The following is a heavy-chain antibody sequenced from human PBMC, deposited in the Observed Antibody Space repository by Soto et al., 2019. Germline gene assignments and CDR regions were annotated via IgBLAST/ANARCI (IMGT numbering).Heavy chain of an antibody. D-gene: IGHD3-9*01. V-gene: IGHV3-21*01. J-gene: IGHJ3*02. CDR3: ATDWSHDAFDI. Sequence: EVQLVESGGGLVKPGGSLRLSCAASGFTFSSYSMNWVRQAPGKGLEWVSSISSSSSYIYYPDSVKGRFTISRDNAKNSLYLQMNSLRAEDTAVYYCATDWSHDAFDIWGQGTMVTVSS. CDR2: ISSSSSYI. CDR1: GFTFSSYS.